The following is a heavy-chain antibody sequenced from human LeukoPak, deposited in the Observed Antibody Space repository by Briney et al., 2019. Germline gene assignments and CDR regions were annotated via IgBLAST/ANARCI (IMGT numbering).Heavy chain of an antibody. Sequence: SETLSLTCTVSGGSISSSNYYWGWIRQPPGKGLEWIGSIYYSETTYYNPSLKSRVTISVDTSKNQFSLKLNSVTAADTAVYYCARVGIKYGDLPVDYWGQGTLVTVSS. CDR3: ARVGIKYGDLPVDY. D-gene: IGHD4-17*01. CDR2: IYYSETT. V-gene: IGHV4-39*07. CDR1: GGSISSSNYY. J-gene: IGHJ4*02.